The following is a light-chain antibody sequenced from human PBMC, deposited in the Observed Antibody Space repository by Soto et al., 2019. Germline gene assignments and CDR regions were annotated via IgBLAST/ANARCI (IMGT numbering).Light chain of an antibody. J-gene: IGKJ4*01. CDR3: QQRKSWPLT. V-gene: IGKV3-11*01. CDR2: DTS. CDR1: QRVSRQ. Sequence: EVVLTQSPAPLSFSPGDRASLPCRASQRVSRQLGWYQQKPGQAPRLVIYDTSNRAAAIPDRFSGSGSGTEFTLTITSLESEDFAVYCWQQRKSWPLTFGGGTKVEIK.